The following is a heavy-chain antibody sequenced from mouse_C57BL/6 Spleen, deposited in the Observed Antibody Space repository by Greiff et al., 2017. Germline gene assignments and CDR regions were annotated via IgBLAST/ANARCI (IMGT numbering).Heavy chain of an antibody. Sequence: EVKLMESGGGLVKPGGSLKLSCAASGFTFSDYGMHWVRQAPEKGLEWVAYISSGSSTIYYADNVKGRFTISRDNAKNTLFLQMTRLRSEDTAMYYCERGTHVVDAMDYWGQGTSVTVSS. CDR2: ISSGSSTI. CDR1: GFTFSDYG. CDR3: ERGTHVVDAMDY. D-gene: IGHD1-1*01. V-gene: IGHV5-17*01. J-gene: IGHJ4*01.